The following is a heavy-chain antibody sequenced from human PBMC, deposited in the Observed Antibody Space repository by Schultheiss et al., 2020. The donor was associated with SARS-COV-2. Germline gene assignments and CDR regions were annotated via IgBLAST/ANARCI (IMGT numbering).Heavy chain of an antibody. CDR3: ARAPLEYSSSWGAFDI. D-gene: IGHD6-6*01. CDR1: GGSISSYY. CDR2: INHSGST. V-gene: IGHV4-34*01. J-gene: IGHJ3*02. Sequence: SETLSLTCTVSGGSISSYYWSWIRQPPGKGLEWIGEINHSGSTNYNPSLKSRVTISVDTSKNQFSLKLSSVTAADTAVYYCARAPLEYSSSWGAFDIWGQGTMVTVSS.